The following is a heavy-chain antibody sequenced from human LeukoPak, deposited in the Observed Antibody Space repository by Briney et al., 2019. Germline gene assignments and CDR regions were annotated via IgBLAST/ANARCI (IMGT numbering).Heavy chain of an antibody. Sequence: GGSLRLSCAASGFTFSSYSMNWVRQAPGKGLEWVSYISSSGSTIYYADSVKGRFTISRDNAKNSLYLQMNSLRAEDTAVYYCARDYGLHLDYWGQGTLVTVSS. D-gene: IGHD4-17*01. J-gene: IGHJ4*02. CDR2: ISSSGSTI. CDR3: ARDYGLHLDY. CDR1: GFTFSSYS. V-gene: IGHV3-48*04.